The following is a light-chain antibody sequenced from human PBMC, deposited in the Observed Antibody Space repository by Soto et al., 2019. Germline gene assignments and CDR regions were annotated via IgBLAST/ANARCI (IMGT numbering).Light chain of an antibody. CDR1: SSDVGGYNY. Sequence: QSVLTQPASVSGSPGQSFPIPCTGTSSDVGGYNYVSWYQQHPGKAPKLMIYDVSNRPSGVSNRFSGSKSGNTASLTISGLQAEDEADYYCSSYTSSSTGVFGTGTKVTIL. V-gene: IGLV2-14*01. J-gene: IGLJ1*01. CDR3: SSYTSSSTGV. CDR2: DVS.